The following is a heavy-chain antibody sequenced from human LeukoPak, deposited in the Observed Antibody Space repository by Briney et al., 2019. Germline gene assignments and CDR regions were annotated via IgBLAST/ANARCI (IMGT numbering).Heavy chain of an antibody. Sequence: SQTLSLTCTVSGVSISSYYWSWIRQPPGKGLEWIGYIYYSGSTNYNPSLKSRVTISVDTSKNQFSLKLSSVTAADTAVYYCAALVGKNWFDPWGQGTLVTVSS. D-gene: IGHD6-6*01. CDR2: IYYSGST. CDR3: AALVGKNWFDP. CDR1: GVSISSYY. J-gene: IGHJ5*02. V-gene: IGHV4-59*08.